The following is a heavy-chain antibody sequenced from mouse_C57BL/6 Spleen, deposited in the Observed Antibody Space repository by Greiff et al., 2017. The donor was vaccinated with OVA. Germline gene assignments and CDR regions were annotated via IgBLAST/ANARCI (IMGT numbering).Heavy chain of an antibody. Sequence: EVQLQQSGPELVKPGASVKIPCKASGYTFTDYNMDWVKQSHGKSLEWIGDINPNNGGTIYNQKFKGKATLTVDKSSSTAYMELRSLTSEDTAVYYCARISTTVVATSGNAMDYWGQGTSVTVSS. J-gene: IGHJ4*01. D-gene: IGHD1-1*01. V-gene: IGHV1-18*01. CDR1: GYTFTDYN. CDR2: INPNNGGT. CDR3: ARISTTVVATSGNAMDY.